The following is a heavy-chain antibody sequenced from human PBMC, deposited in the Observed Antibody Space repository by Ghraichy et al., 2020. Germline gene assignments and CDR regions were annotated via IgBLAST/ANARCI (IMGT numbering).Heavy chain of an antibody. CDR3: ARGGRGPQLGY. V-gene: IGHV4-30-4*07. CDR1: GGSVSRSGYS. J-gene: IGHJ4*02. CDR2: IIYTGST. Sequence: SQTLSLTCAVSGGSVSRSGYSWNWIRQPPGKGLEWIGYIIYTGSTDYNASLKSRVTISLDTSKNQFSLNLNSVTAADTAVYYCARGGRGPQLGYWGQGTLVTVSS. D-gene: IGHD2-2*01.